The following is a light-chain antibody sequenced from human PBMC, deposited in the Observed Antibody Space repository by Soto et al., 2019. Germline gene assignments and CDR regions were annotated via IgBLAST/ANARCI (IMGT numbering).Light chain of an antibody. CDR2: GNI. Sequence: QSVLTQPPSVSGAPGQRVTISCTGNSSNIGAGFDVLWYRHLPGTAPKLLIYGNINRHSGVPGRFSASKSGASASLAITGLQAEDEADYYCQSYDNSLTGFYVFGTGTKVTVL. CDR1: SSNIGAGFD. V-gene: IGLV1-40*01. J-gene: IGLJ1*01. CDR3: QSYDNSLTGFYV.